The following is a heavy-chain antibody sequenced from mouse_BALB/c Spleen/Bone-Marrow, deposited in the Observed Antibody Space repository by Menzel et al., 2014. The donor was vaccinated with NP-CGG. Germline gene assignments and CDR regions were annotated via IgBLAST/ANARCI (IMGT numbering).Heavy chain of an antibody. CDR2: IDPANGNT. V-gene: IGHV14-3*02. CDR1: GFNIKDTY. D-gene: IGHD1-1*01. Sequence: EVQLQQSGTEPVKPGASVKLSCTASGFNIKDTYMHWVKQRPEQGLEWIGRIDPANGNTRYDPKFQGKATITADTSSNTAYLQLTSLTSEDTAVYYCARAYYYGSSYYVMDYWGQGTSVIVSS. J-gene: IGHJ4*01. CDR3: ARAYYYGSSYYVMDY.